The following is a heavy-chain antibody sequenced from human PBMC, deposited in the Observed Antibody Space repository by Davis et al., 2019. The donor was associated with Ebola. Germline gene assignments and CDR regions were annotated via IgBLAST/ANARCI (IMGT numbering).Heavy chain of an antibody. CDR2: FNPNSGGT. D-gene: IGHD3-22*01. CDR3: ARKLGYYDSSGYYYDYYYGMDV. J-gene: IGHJ6*02. V-gene: IGHV1-2*02. CDR1: GYTFTSYY. Sequence: ASVKISCKASGYTFTSYYMHWVRQAPGQGLEWMGWFNPNSGGTKYAQEFQGRVTMTRDTSISTAYMELTRLRSDDTAVYYCARKLGYYDSSGYYYDYYYGMDVWGQGTTVTVSS.